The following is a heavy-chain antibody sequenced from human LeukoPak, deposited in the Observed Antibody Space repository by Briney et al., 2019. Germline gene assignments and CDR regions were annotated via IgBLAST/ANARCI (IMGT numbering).Heavy chain of an antibody. Sequence: GGSLRLSCAASGFTFSSYWMSWVRQAPGKGLEWVANIKQDGSEKYYVDSVKGRFTISRDNAKNSLYLQMNSLRAEDTAVYYCARGYVWGSYRYLDYWGQGTLVTVSS. V-gene: IGHV3-7*01. J-gene: IGHJ4*02. CDR3: ARGYVWGSYRYLDY. D-gene: IGHD3-16*02. CDR1: GFTFSSYW. CDR2: IKQDGSEK.